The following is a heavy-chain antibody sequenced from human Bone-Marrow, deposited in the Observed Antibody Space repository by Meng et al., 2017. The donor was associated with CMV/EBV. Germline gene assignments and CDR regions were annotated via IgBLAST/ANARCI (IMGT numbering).Heavy chain of an antibody. V-gene: IGHV4-38-2*02. Sequence: SETLSLTCTVSGYSISSDYYWAWIRQPPGKGLEWIGSIYQTGGNYYNPSLKSRVTVSVDTSKNQFSLKLSSVTAADTAVYYCARGRSRTGTRGWFDPWGQGTLVTVSS. CDR3: ARGRSRTGTRGWFDP. J-gene: IGHJ5*02. CDR1: GYSISSDYY. CDR2: IYQTGGN. D-gene: IGHD1/OR15-1a*01.